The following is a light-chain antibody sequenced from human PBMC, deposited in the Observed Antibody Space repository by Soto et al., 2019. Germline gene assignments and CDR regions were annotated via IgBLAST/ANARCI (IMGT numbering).Light chain of an antibody. CDR1: SSDVGGYPL. CDR2: EGS. V-gene: IGLV2-23*01. Sequence: QSVLTQPASVSGSPGQSITISCTGTSSDVGGYPLVSWYQQHPGKAPKLMIYEGSKRPSGVSNRFSGSKSGYTASLTISGLQAGDEADYYCCSYAGPRYVFGSGTKVTVL. J-gene: IGLJ1*01. CDR3: CSYAGPRYV.